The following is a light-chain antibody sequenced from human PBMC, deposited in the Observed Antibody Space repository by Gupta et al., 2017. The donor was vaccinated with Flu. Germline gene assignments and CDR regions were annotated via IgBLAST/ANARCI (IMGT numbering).Light chain of an antibody. Sequence: SATIGNNYVSWSQQLQGTAPKLLIYENNKRPSGIPDRFSGSKSGTSATLGITGLQTGDEADYYCGTWDSSLSAGVFGGGTKRTVL. V-gene: IGLV1-51*02. CDR2: ENN. CDR3: GTWDSSLSAGV. J-gene: IGLJ3*02. CDR1: SATIGNNY.